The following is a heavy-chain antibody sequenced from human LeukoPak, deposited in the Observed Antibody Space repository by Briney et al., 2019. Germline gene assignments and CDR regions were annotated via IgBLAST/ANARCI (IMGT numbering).Heavy chain of an antibody. V-gene: IGHV3-53*01. CDR3: ARETLWFGELSYFDY. J-gene: IGHJ4*02. D-gene: IGHD3-10*01. CDR1: GFTVSSNY. Sequence: GGSLRLSCAASGFTVSSNYMGWVRQAPGKGLEWVSVIYSGGSTYYADSVKGRFTISRDNSKNTLYLQMNSLRAEDTAVYYCARETLWFGELSYFDYWGQGTLVTVSS. CDR2: IYSGGST.